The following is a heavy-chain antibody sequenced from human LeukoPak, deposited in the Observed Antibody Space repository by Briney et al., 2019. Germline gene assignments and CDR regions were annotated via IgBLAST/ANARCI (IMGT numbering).Heavy chain of an antibody. CDR1: GGTFSNYA. J-gene: IGHJ4*02. V-gene: IGHV1-69*04. CDR2: IIPILGIA. CDR3: ARVVAAAGRYYFDY. Sequence: SVMVSCKASGGTFSNYAISWVRQAPGQGLEWMGRIIPILGIANYAQKFQGRVTITADKSTSTAYMELSSLRSEDTAVYYCARVVAAAGRYYFDYWGQGTLVTVSS. D-gene: IGHD6-13*01.